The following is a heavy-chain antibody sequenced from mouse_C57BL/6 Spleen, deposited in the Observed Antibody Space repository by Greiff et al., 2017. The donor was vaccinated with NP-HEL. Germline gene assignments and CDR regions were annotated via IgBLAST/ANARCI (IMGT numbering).Heavy chain of an antibody. CDR1: GYTFTSYW. V-gene: IGHV1-55*01. D-gene: IGHD1-1*01. CDR2: IYPGSGST. CDR3: ARSGLLDGSSYYFDY. J-gene: IGHJ2*01. Sequence: QVQLQQPGAELVKPGASVKMSCKASGYTFTSYWITWVKQRPGQGLEWIGDIYPGSGSTNYNEKFKSKATLTVDTSSSTAYMHLSSLTSEDSAVYYCARSGLLDGSSYYFDYWGQGTTLTVSS.